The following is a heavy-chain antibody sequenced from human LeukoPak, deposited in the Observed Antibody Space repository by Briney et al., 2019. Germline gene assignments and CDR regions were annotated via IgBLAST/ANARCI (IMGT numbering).Heavy chain of an antibody. J-gene: IGHJ4*02. Sequence: PGGSLRLSCAASEFDFSSHATTWVRQAPGKGLEWVSSINSGSTYTYYTESVKGRFTVSRDNAKNSLFLQMNSLRAEDTAIYYCARSLTTLTYEGYWGQGTLVTVSS. CDR3: ARSLTTLTYEGY. D-gene: IGHD1-1*01. CDR1: EFDFSSHA. CDR2: INSGSTYT. V-gene: IGHV3-21*01.